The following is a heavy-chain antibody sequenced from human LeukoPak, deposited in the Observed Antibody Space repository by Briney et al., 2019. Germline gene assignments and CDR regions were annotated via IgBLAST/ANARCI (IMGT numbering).Heavy chain of an antibody. CDR2: ISWNNARI. CDR3: AKGRFLHLDTAFDY. V-gene: IGHV3-9*01. J-gene: IGHJ4*02. Sequence: KPGGSLRLSCAASGFTFNDYAMHWVRHPPGKGLEWVSGISWNNARIGYADSVKGRFTISRDNAKNSLYLQMNSLRAEDTALYYCAKGRFLHLDTAFDYWGQGTLITVSS. CDR1: GFTFNDYA. D-gene: IGHD3-3*01.